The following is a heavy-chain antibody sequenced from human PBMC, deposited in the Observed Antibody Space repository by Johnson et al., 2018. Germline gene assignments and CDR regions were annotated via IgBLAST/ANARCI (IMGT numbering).Heavy chain of an antibody. Sequence: QVQLQQWGAGLLKPSETXSLTCAVYGGSFRDYFWTWIRQPPGKGLEWIGEINHSGLANYNPSLKSRVTISEDTSKNQLPLKMSSVTAADTAVYYCVSLQWYYPYGYFDYWGQGTLVTVSS. J-gene: IGHJ4*02. CDR3: VSLQWYYPYGYFDY. CDR2: INHSGLA. V-gene: IGHV4-34*01. CDR1: GGSFRDYF. D-gene: IGHD3-10*01.